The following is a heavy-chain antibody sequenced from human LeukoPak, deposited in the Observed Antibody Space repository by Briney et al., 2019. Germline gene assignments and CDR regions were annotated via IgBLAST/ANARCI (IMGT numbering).Heavy chain of an antibody. CDR1: GYTFISYY. CDR3: ARAMSRSPFDI. Sequence: ASVKVSCKASGYTFISYYMHWVRQAPGQGLEWMGIINPSAGSTTYAQKFQGRVTMTRDTSTSTIYMDLSSLRSEDTAVYYCARAMSRSPFDIWGQGTILTVSS. J-gene: IGHJ3*02. CDR2: INPSAGST. D-gene: IGHD2-2*01. V-gene: IGHV1-46*01.